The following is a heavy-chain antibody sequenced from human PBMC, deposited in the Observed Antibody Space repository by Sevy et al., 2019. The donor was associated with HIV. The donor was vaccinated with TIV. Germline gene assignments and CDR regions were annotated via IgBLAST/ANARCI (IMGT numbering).Heavy chain of an antibody. V-gene: IGHV4-59*01. CDR1: GGSISSYY. Sequence: SETLSLTCTVSGGSISSYYWSWIRQPPGKGLEWIGYIYYSGSTNYNPSLKSRVTISVDTSKNQFSPKLSSVTAADTAVYYCARGGYSSGWSLFDYWGQGTLVTVSS. CDR3: ARGGYSSGWSLFDY. D-gene: IGHD6-19*01. J-gene: IGHJ4*02. CDR2: IYYSGST.